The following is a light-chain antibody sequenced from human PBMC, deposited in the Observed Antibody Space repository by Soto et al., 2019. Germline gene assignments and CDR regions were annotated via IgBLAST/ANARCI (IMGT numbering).Light chain of an antibody. CDR2: GAS. CDR3: QQFGTSSWT. Sequence: EIVLTQSPGTLSLSPGERATLSCRASQSVSSSYLAWYQQKPGQAPRLLIYGASSRATGIPDRFSGSGSGTDFTLTNSRLEPEDFAMYYCQQFGTSSWTFGQGTKVEI. J-gene: IGKJ1*01. V-gene: IGKV3-20*01. CDR1: QSVSSSY.